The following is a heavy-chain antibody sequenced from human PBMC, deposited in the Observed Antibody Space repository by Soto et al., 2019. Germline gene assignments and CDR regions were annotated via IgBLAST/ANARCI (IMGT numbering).Heavy chain of an antibody. CDR2: ISGSEDST. J-gene: IGHJ4*02. V-gene: IGHV3-23*01. CDR1: GFTFSIYA. Sequence: EVHLLESGGGLVQPGGSRRLSCAPSGFTFSIYAMTWVRQAPGKGLEWVSTISGSEDSTYYADSVKGRFTISRDNSKNTLYLQMSSLRAEDTALYYCAKDLYGDYAPDYWGQGTLVTVSS. D-gene: IGHD4-17*01. CDR3: AKDLYGDYAPDY.